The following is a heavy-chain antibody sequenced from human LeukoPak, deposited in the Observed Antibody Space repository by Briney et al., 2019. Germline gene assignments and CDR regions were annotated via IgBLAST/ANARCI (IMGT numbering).Heavy chain of an antibody. Sequence: SETLSLTCTVAGGSISSYYGSWIRQPAGKGLELIGRIYTSASTNYNPSLQSRVTMSVDTSKNQFSLKRSSVTAADTAVYYCARDPDYSNRFDYWGQGTLVTVSS. D-gene: IGHD4-11*01. CDR1: GGSISSYY. CDR2: IYTSAST. CDR3: ARDPDYSNRFDY. V-gene: IGHV4-4*07. J-gene: IGHJ4*02.